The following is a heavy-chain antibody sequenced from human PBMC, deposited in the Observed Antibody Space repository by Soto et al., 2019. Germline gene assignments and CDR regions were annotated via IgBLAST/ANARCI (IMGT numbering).Heavy chain of an antibody. V-gene: IGHV1-18*01. D-gene: IGHD6-13*01. CDR2: ISAYNGNT. J-gene: IGHJ4*02. CDR3: ASRSGTTGYSSSWYSAY. Sequence: ASVKVSCKASGYTFTSYGISWVRQAPGQGLEWMGWISAYNGNTNYAQKLQGRVTMTTDTSTSTAYMELRSLRSDDTAVYYCASRSGTTGYSSSWYSAYWGQGTLVTVSS. CDR1: GYTFTSYG.